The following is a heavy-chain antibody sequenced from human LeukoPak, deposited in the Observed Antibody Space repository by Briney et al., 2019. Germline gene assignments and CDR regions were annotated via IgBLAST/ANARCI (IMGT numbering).Heavy chain of an antibody. Sequence: ASVKVSCKVSAYTPTELSMHWVRQAPGKGREWMGGFDPEDGETIYAQKFQGRVTMTEDTSTDTDYMELSSLRSEDTAVYYCATHFRYCSGGSCYWGNWFDPWGEGTLVTVSS. V-gene: IGHV1-24*01. CDR3: ATHFRYCSGGSCYWGNWFDP. CDR2: FDPEDGET. D-gene: IGHD2-15*01. J-gene: IGHJ5*02. CDR1: AYTPTELS.